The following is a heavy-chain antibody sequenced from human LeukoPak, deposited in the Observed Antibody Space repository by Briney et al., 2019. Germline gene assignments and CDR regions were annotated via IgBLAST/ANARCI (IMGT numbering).Heavy chain of an antibody. CDR2: IHPNNGDT. D-gene: IGHD3-10*01. Sequence: GDSVKVSCKASGYTFSGTGWYLYWPRQAPGQGLECMGWIHPNNGDTAYAQKFEGRVAMTRDTSISTAYMELRRLRPDDTAVYFCARDGPAQMVDLDYWGQGTLVTVSS. J-gene: IGHJ4*02. CDR1: GYTFSGTGWY. CDR3: ARDGPAQMVDLDY. V-gene: IGHV1-2*02.